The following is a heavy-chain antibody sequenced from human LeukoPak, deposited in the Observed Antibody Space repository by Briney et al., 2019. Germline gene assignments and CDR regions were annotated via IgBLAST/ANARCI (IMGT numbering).Heavy chain of an antibody. CDR3: ATEPYSNPILGAFDI. J-gene: IGHJ3*02. V-gene: IGHV3-66*02. CDR2: IYSGGST. Sequence: GGSLRLSCAASGFTVSSNYMSWVRQAPGKGLEWVSVIYSGGSTYYSDSVKGRFIISRDNSKNTLYLQMNSLRAEDTAVYYCATEPYSNPILGAFDIWGQGTMVTVSS. CDR1: GFTVSSNY. D-gene: IGHD4-11*01.